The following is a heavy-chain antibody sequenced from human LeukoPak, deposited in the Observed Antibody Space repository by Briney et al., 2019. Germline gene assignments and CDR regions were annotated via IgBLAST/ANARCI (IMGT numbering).Heavy chain of an antibody. V-gene: IGHV3-11*01. J-gene: IGHJ6*02. Sequence: GGSLRLSCAASGFTFSDYYMSWIRQAPGKGLEWVSHCSSSGTTIYYADSVKGRFTISRDNARNSLYLQLNSLRAEDTAVYYCAKSPYYDFWSGYQGPGMDVWGQGTTVTVSS. CDR3: AKSPYYDFWSGYQGPGMDV. D-gene: IGHD3-3*01. CDR2: CSSSGTTI. CDR1: GFTFSDYY.